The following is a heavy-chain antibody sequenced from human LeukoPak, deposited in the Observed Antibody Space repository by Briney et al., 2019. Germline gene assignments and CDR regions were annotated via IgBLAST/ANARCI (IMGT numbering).Heavy chain of an antibody. CDR1: GGSISSSSYY. J-gene: IGHJ4*02. V-gene: IGHV4-39*01. CDR2: IYYSGST. CDR3: ARIVGASDY. Sequence: SESLSLTCTVSGGSISSSSYYWGWIRQPPGKGLEWIGSIYYSGSTYYNPSLKSRVTISVDTSKNQFSLKLSSVTAADTAVYYCARIVGASDYWGQGTLVTVSS. D-gene: IGHD1-26*01.